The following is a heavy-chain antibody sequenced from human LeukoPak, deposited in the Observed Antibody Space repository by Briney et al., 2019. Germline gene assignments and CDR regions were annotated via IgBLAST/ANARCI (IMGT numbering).Heavy chain of an antibody. Sequence: PSETLSLTCAVSGGSISSSNWWSWVRQPPGKGLEWIGEVYHTGSSNYNPSLKSRVTISVDTSKNQFSLKLSSVTAADTAVYYCARGKGYGDYEFDYWGQGTLVTVSS. J-gene: IGHJ4*02. D-gene: IGHD4-17*01. V-gene: IGHV4-4*02. CDR2: VYHTGSS. CDR1: GGSISSSNW. CDR3: ARGKGYGDYEFDY.